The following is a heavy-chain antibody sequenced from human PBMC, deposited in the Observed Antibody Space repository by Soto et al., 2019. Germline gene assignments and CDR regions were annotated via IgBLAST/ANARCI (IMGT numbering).Heavy chain of an antibody. CDR1: GFAFSYYG. D-gene: IGHD3-10*01. J-gene: IGHJ4*02. CDR2: ISHDGKDK. CDR3: ASGEGRNGNDTRFDY. Sequence: QMQLVESGGGVVQPGRSLRVSCATSGFAFSYYGIHWVRQAPGKGLEWVADISHDGKDKWYADSVKGRFTISRDNSENTLYLQMNGLRSEDTAVYFCASGEGRNGNDTRFDYWGQGTLVTFYS. V-gene: IGHV3-30*03.